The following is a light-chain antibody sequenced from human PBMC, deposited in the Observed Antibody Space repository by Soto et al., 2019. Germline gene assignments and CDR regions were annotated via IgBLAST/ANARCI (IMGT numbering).Light chain of an antibody. J-gene: IGKJ4*01. Sequence: EIVLTQSPGTLSLSPGESATLSCRASQSVGRNYLAWFQHKPDQAPRLLIYDASNRATGVPVRFSGSGSGTDFTLSVTRLESEDFAVYYCHQYAVSPLTFGGGTTVEIK. CDR2: DAS. V-gene: IGKV3-20*01. CDR1: QSVGRNY. CDR3: HQYAVSPLT.